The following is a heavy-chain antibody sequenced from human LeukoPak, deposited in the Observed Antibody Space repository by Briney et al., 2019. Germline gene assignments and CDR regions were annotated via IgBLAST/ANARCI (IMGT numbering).Heavy chain of an antibody. D-gene: IGHD3-3*01. CDR2: ISAYNGNT. Sequence: ASVKVSCKASGYTFTSYGISWVRQALGQGLEWMGWISAYNGNTNYAQKLQGRVTMTTDTSTSTAYMELRSLRSDDTAVYYCARGPPPALEWLFIQEYYYYYGMDVWGQGTTVTVSS. V-gene: IGHV1-18*01. CDR1: GYTFTSYG. CDR3: ARGPPPALEWLFIQEYYYYYGMDV. J-gene: IGHJ6*02.